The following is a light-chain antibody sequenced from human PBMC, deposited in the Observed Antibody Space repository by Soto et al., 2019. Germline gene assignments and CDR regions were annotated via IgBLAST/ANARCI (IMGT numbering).Light chain of an antibody. Sequence: DIQMTQSPSTLSASVGDRVIITCRASQSVSSWLAWYQQKPGKVPNLLIYDASNLESGVPSRFSGSGSGTEFTLTISSLQPDDFAVYYCQQYNNWPPLTFGGGTKVDIK. J-gene: IGKJ4*01. V-gene: IGKV1-5*01. CDR1: QSVSSW. CDR2: DAS. CDR3: QQYNNWPPLT.